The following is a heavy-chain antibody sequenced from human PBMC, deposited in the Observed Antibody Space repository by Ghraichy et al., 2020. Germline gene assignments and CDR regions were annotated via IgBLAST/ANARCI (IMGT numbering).Heavy chain of an antibody. CDR1: GGSIRPHY. CDR3: ARRGRRYSLYYYGLDV. J-gene: IGHJ6*02. D-gene: IGHD5-18*01. V-gene: IGHV4-59*08. Sequence: SETLSLICSVSGGSIRPHYWSWIRQPPGKGLEWIGYVHYSGGTDYDPSLKSRISISLDTSKNQFSLTLTSVTAADTAIYYCARRGRRYSLYYYGLDVWGQGTTVTVSS. CDR2: VHYSGGT.